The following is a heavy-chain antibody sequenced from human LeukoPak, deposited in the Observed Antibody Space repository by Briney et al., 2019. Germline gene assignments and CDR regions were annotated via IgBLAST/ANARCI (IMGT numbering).Heavy chain of an antibody. J-gene: IGHJ5*02. CDR2: ISHSGST. CDR3: ARDQGQRDNWFDP. CDR1: GYSISNGYY. Sequence: SETLSLTCDVSGYSISNGYYWGWIRQPPGKGLEWIGSISHSGSTYYNPSLKSRVTVSVDKSKNQFSLKLSSVTAADTAAYYCARDQGQRDNWFDPWGQGTLVIVSS. V-gene: IGHV4-38-2*02.